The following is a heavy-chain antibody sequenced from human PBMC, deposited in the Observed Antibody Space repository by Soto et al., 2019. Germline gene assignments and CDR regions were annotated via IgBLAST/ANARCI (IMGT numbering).Heavy chain of an antibody. Sequence: QVQLVQSGAEVKKPGASVKVSCKASGYTFTGYYMHWVRQAPGQGLEWMGWITPNSGGTNNAQKFQGWVTMTRDTSISTAYMELSRLRSDDTAVYYCGRGVRGIVVVPADGGHNWFDPWGQGTLVTVSS. CDR3: GRGVRGIVVVPADGGHNWFDP. CDR1: GYTFTGYY. J-gene: IGHJ5*02. CDR2: ITPNSGGT. V-gene: IGHV1-2*04. D-gene: IGHD2-2*01.